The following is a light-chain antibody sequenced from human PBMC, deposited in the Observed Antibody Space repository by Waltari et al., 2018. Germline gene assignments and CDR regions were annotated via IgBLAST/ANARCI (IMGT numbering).Light chain of an antibody. CDR3: QQRYTWPIT. V-gene: IGKV3-11*01. Sequence: EIVLTQSPATLSLSPGDRATLSCRASQSVSRYLAWYQQKPGQPPRLLIYDASNRATDIPARFSGSGSGTDFTLTISSLDPADFTVYYCQQRYTWPITFGQGTRLDIK. CDR2: DAS. J-gene: IGKJ5*01. CDR1: QSVSRY.